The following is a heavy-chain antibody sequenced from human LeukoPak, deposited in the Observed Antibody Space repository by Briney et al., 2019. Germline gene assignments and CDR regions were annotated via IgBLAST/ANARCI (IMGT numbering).Heavy chain of an antibody. V-gene: IGHV4-38-2*02. CDR2: IYHSGST. Sequence: SETLSLTCTVSGYSISSGYHWGWIRQPPGKGLEWIGSIYHSGSTYYNPSLKSRVTISVDTSKNQFSLKLSSVTAADTAVYYCARSTNWFDPWGQGTLVTVSS. CDR3: ARSTNWFDP. CDR1: GYSISSGYH. J-gene: IGHJ5*02.